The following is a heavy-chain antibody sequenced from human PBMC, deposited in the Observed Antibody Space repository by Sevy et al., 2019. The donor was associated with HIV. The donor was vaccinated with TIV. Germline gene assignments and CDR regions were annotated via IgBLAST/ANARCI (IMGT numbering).Heavy chain of an antibody. CDR1: GGTISRDG. CDR2: IISFFDVT. CDR3: ARGGGSGWYYFDS. Sequence: ASVKVSCKASGGTISRDGISWVRQAPGQGLEWMGGIISFFDVTNYAQKFQGRVTISADESTSTVYMELGSLRFEDTAVYYCARGGGSGWYYFDSWGQGTLVTVSS. D-gene: IGHD6-19*01. V-gene: IGHV1-69*13. J-gene: IGHJ4*02.